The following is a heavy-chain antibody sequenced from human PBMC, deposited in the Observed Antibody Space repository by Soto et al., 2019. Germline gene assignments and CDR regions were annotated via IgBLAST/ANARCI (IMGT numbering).Heavy chain of an antibody. V-gene: IGHV3-23*01. CDR3: AKDEGYSSGWYQKSYFDY. J-gene: IGHJ4*02. CDR2: ISGSGGST. D-gene: IGHD6-19*01. Sequence: GGSLRLSCAASGFTFSSYAMSWVRQAPGKGLEWVSAISGSGGSTYYADSVKGRFTISRDNSKNTLYLQMNSLRAEDTAVYYCAKDEGYSSGWYQKSYFDYWGQGTLVTVSS. CDR1: GFTFSSYA.